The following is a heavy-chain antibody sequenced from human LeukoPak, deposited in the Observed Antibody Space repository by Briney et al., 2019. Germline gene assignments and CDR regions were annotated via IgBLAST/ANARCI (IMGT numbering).Heavy chain of an antibody. CDR1: GYRFTSYW. V-gene: IGHV5-51*01. CDR3: ARRIVDYYDSSGYSWDY. Sequence: ESPEISFYGPGYRFTSYWIGWGRPMPGKGPAWMGIIYPGDSDTRYSPSFQGQVTIAAGKSISTAYLQWSSLKASDTAMYSCARRIVDYYDSSGYSWDYWGQGTLVTVSS. D-gene: IGHD3-22*01. J-gene: IGHJ4*02. CDR2: IYPGDSDT.